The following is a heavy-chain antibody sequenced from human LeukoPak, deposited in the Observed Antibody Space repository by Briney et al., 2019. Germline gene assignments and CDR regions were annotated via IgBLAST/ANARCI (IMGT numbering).Heavy chain of an antibody. CDR1: GGSISSSSYY. CDR2: IYYSGST. D-gene: IGHD3-22*01. J-gene: IGHJ4*02. CDR3: ARDHYYDSRPFDY. V-gene: IGHV4-39*07. Sequence: SETLSLTCTVSGGSISSSSYYWGWIRQPPGKGLEWIGSIYYSGSTYYNPSLKSRVTISVDTSKNQFSLKLSSVTAADTAVYYCARDHYYDSRPFDYWGQGTLVTVSS.